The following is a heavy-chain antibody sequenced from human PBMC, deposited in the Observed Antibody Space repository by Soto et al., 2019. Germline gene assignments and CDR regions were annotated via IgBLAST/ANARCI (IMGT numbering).Heavy chain of an antibody. CDR1: GFTFSSYA. CDR2: ISGSGGST. CDR3: AAVGATNYYYYGMDV. Sequence: GSLRLSCAASGFTFSSYAMSWVRQAPGKGLEWVSAISGSGGSTYYADSVKGRFTISRDNSKNTLYLQMNSLRAEDTAVYYCAAVGATNYYYYGMDVWGQGTTVTVSS. V-gene: IGHV3-23*01. D-gene: IGHD1-26*01. J-gene: IGHJ6*02.